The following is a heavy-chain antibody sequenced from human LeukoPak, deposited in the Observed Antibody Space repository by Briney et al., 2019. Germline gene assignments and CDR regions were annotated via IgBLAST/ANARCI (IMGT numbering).Heavy chain of an antibody. V-gene: IGHV3-23*01. J-gene: IGHJ4*02. CDR2: ITGGGSNT. Sequence: PGGSLRLSCAASGFTFSSYAMTWVRQAPGKGLVWVSVITGGGSNTYYADSVKGRFTISRDNSKNTLYLQMNSLRAEDTAVYYCALNSWSGYRYFDHWGQGTLVTVSS. CDR3: ALNSWSGYRYFDH. D-gene: IGHD3-3*01. CDR1: GFTFSSYA.